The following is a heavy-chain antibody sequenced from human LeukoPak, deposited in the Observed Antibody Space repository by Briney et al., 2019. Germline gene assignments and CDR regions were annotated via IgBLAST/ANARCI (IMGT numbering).Heavy chain of an antibody. V-gene: IGHV4-34*01. J-gene: IGHJ6*02. D-gene: IGHD5-12*01. CDR3: ARERGYSGYDSGYYGMDV. CDR2: INHSGST. Sequence: PSETLSLTCAVYGGSFSGYYWSWIRQPPGKGLEWIGEINHSGSTNYNPSLKSRVTISVDTSKNQFSLKLSSVTAADTAVYYCARERGYSGYDSGYYGMDVWGQGTTVTVSS. CDR1: GGSFSGYY.